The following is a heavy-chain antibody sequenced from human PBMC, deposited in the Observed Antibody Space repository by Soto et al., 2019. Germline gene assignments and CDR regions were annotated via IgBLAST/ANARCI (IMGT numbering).Heavy chain of an antibody. V-gene: IGHV1-18*01. J-gene: IGHJ6*02. Sequence: QIQLVQFGGEVARPGASVTVSCEASGYIFTTYGLSWVRQTPAHGREWMGWISADSGYTQYAHFFQRRVTMTRDTSRNTGYMTLRNLTSDDTGIYYCARVRPPGSLYGMDAWGQGPAVTVSS. CDR1: GYIFTTYG. CDR3: ARVRPPGSLYGMDA. CDR2: ISADSGYT.